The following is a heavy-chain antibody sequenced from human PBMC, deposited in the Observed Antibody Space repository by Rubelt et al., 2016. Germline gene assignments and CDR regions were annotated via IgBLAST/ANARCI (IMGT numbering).Heavy chain of an antibody. CDR3: ARTLGSSGAFDI. J-gene: IGHJ3*02. V-gene: IGHV3-53*04. D-gene: IGHD6-25*01. CDR2: IYSGGST. CDR1: GFTVSSNY. Sequence: EVQLVESGGGLVQPGGSLRLSCAASGFTVSSNYMSWVRQAPGKGLEWVSVIYSGGSTYSADSVKGRFTISRHNSKNKLYLQMNSLRAEDTAVYYCARTLGSSGAFDIWGQGTMVTVSS.